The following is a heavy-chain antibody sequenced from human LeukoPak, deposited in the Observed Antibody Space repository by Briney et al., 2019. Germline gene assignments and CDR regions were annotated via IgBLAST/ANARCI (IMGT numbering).Heavy chain of an antibody. CDR3: ARELVVTAIPDAFDI. D-gene: IGHD2-21*02. V-gene: IGHV1-69*05. J-gene: IGHJ3*02. Sequence: ASVKVSCKASGGTFSSYAISWVRQAPGQGLEWMGWIIPIFGTANYAQKFQGRVTITTDESTSTAYMELGSLRSEDTAVYYCARELVVTAIPDAFDIWGQGTMVTVSS. CDR2: IIPIFGTA. CDR1: GGTFSSYA.